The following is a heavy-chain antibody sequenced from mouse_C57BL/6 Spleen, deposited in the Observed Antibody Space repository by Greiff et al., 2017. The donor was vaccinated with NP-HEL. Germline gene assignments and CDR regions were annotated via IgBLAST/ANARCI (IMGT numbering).Heavy chain of an antibody. CDR2: IDPSDSYT. CDR1: GYTFTSYW. Sequence: QVQLQQPGTELVRPGTSVKLSCKASGYTFTSYWMHWVKQRPGQGLEWIGVIDPSDSYTNYNQKFKGKATLTVDTSSSTAYMQLSSLTSEDSAVYYCARRGFGWLLRYFDYWGQGTTLTVSS. J-gene: IGHJ2*01. D-gene: IGHD2-3*01. CDR3: ARRGFGWLLRYFDY. V-gene: IGHV1-59*01.